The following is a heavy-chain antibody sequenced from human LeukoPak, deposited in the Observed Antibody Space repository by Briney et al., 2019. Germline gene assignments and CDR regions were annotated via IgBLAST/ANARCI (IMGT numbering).Heavy chain of an antibody. CDR2: INPNSGGT. CDR3: AREGGDSGSSDYDY. J-gene: IGHJ4*02. V-gene: IGHV1-2*04. D-gene: IGHD1-26*01. CDR1: GYTFTGYY. Sequence: ASVKVSCKASGYTFTGYYMHWVRQAPGQGLEWMGWINPNSGGTNYAQKFQGWVTMTRDTSISTAYMELSRLRSDDTAVYYCAREGGDSGSSDYDYWGQGTLVTVSP.